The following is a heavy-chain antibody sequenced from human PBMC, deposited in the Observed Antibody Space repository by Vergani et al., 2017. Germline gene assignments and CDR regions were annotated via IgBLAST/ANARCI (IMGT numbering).Heavy chain of an antibody. D-gene: IGHD3-10*01. Sequence: VQLVESGGGLVKPGGSLRLSCAASGFTFSDYYMSWIRQAPGKGLEWVSYICSSSSYTNYADSVKGRFTISRDNAKNSLYLQMNSLRAEDTAVYYCARGGTMVRGVTHLDYWGQGTLVTVSS. CDR1: GFTFSDYY. V-gene: IGHV3-11*05. CDR2: ICSSSSYT. J-gene: IGHJ4*02. CDR3: ARGGTMVRGVTHLDY.